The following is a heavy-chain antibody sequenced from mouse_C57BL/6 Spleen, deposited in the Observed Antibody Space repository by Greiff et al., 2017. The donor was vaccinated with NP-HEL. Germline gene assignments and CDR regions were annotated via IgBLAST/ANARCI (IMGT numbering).Heavy chain of an antibody. J-gene: IGHJ2*01. CDR2: ISSGSSTI. CDR1: GFTFSDYG. V-gene: IGHV5-17*01. CDR3: ARAWDGYYDY. D-gene: IGHD2-3*01. Sequence: EVKLMESGGGLVKPGGSLKLSCAASGFTFSDYGMHWVRQAPEKGLEWVAYISSGSSTIYYADTVKGRFTISRDNAKNTLFLQMTSLRSEDTAMYYCARAWDGYYDYWGQGTTLTVSS.